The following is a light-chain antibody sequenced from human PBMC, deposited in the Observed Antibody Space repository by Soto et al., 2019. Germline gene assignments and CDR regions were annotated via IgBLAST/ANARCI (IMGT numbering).Light chain of an antibody. Sequence: DIQMTQAPSSLSTSVEDRPPSTCRASQSISSYLNWYQQKPGKAPKLLIYAASSLQSGVPSRFSGSGSGTDFTLTISSLQPEDFAIYYCQQSSTTPWTFGQGTKVDIK. J-gene: IGKJ1*01. CDR3: QQSSTTPWT. CDR2: AAS. CDR1: QSISSY. V-gene: IGKV1-39*01.